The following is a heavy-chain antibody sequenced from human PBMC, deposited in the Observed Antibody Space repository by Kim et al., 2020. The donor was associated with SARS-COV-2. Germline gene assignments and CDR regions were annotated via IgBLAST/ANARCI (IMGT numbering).Heavy chain of an antibody. D-gene: IGHD5-18*01. CDR2: IWYDGSNK. CDR1: GFTFSSYG. CDR3: AKAPRPWDTAMAHFDY. V-gene: IGHV3-33*06. J-gene: IGHJ4*02. Sequence: GGSLRLSCAASGFTFSSYGMHWVRRAPGKGLEWVAVIWYDGSNKYYADSVKGRFTISRDNSKNTLYLQMNSLRAEDTAVYYCAKAPRPWDTAMAHFDYWGQGTLVTVSS.